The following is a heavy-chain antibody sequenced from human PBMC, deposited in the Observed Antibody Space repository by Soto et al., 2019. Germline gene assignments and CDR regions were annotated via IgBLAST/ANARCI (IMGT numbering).Heavy chain of an antibody. J-gene: IGHJ4*02. CDR1: GGSFSGYY. CDR2: INHSGST. CDR3: ARRWGNSFDY. D-gene: IGHD7-27*01. V-gene: IGHV4-34*01. Sequence: PSETLSLTCAVYGGSFSGYYWSWIRQPPGRGLEWIGEINHSGSTYYNPSLKSRVTISVDTSKNQFSLKLSSVTAADTAVYYCARRWGNSFDYWGQGTLVTVSS.